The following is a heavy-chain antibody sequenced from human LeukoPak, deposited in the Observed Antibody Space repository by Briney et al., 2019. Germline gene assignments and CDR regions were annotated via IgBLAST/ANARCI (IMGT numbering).Heavy chain of an antibody. D-gene: IGHD6-19*01. CDR2: MNPNSGNT. CDR1: GYTFISYD. V-gene: IGHV1-8*03. Sequence: ASVKVSCKASGYTFISYDINWVRQVTGQGLEWMGWMNPNSGNTGYAQKFQGRVTITRNTSISTAFLELSSLRSEDTAVYYCARRAVGNSHYYSMDVWGKGTTVTVSS. CDR3: ARRAVGNSHYYSMDV. J-gene: IGHJ6*03.